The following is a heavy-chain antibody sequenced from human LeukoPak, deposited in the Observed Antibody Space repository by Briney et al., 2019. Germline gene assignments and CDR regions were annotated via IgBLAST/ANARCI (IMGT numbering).Heavy chain of an antibody. CDR3: AREIRYSSSSYPDY. CDR2: IYYSGQT. Sequence: SETLSLTCTVSRGSIISHYWSWIRQSPGRGLEWIGNIYYSGQTNYNPSLKSRLTMSADTSKNQFSLKLTSMTAADTAVYYCAREIRYSSSSYPDYWGQGTLVTVSS. J-gene: IGHJ4*02. CDR1: RGSIISHY. D-gene: IGHD6-6*01. V-gene: IGHV4-59*11.